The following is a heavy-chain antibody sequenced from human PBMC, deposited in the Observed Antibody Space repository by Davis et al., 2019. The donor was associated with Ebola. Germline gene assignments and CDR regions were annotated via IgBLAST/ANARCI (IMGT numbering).Heavy chain of an antibody. J-gene: IGHJ1*01. D-gene: IGHD2-15*01. CDR1: GYTFSGYD. V-gene: IGHV1-8*01. CDR3: ARDIGEAEFFHR. Sequence: AASVKVSCKASGYTFSGYDINWVRQATGQGLEWMGWMNPKNGNTGYAQKFQGRVTMTMNTSISTAYMELSSLRSEDTAVYYCARDIGEAEFFHRWGQGTLVTVTS. CDR2: MNPKNGNT.